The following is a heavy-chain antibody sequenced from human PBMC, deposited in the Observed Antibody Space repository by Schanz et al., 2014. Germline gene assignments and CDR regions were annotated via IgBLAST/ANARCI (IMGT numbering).Heavy chain of an antibody. CDR2: ISRSSSTI. Sequence: EVQLVESGGGLVQPGRSLRLSCAASGFTFSSHSMNWVRQAPGKGLEWVSYISRSSSTIYYADSVKGRFTISRDNAKNSLYLQMNSLRAEDTAVYYCARDKGGYYPFDYWGQGTLVTVSS. J-gene: IGHJ4*02. D-gene: IGHD3-3*01. CDR3: ARDKGGYYPFDY. V-gene: IGHV3-48*01. CDR1: GFTFSSHS.